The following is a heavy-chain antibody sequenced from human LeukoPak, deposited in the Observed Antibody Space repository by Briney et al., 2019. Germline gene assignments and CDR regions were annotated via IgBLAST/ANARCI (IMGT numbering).Heavy chain of an antibody. CDR2: ISSSGSTI. V-gene: IGHV3-48*03. CDR3: ARDTAYSSGWDP. Sequence: PGGSLRLSCAASGSTFSNYEMNWVRQAPGKGLEWVSYISSSGSTIYYADSVKGRFTISRDNAKNSLYLQMNSLRAEDTAVYYCARDTAYSSGWDPWGQGTLVTVSS. D-gene: IGHD6-19*01. J-gene: IGHJ5*02. CDR1: GSTFSNYE.